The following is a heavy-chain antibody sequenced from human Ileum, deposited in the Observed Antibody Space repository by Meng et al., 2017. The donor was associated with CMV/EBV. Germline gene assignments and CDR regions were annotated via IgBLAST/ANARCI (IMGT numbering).Heavy chain of an antibody. V-gene: IGHV3-48*03. CDR1: GFTFSSYE. D-gene: IGHD6-6*01. CDR3: ARDGPSIAAPD. Sequence: GGSLRFPCAAFGFTFSSYEMNWVRQAPGKGLEWVSYISSTGTTIYYADSVKGRFTVSRDNAKKSLYLQMNSLRAEDTAVYYCARDGPSIAAPDWGQGTLVTVSS. CDR2: ISSTGTTI. J-gene: IGHJ4*02.